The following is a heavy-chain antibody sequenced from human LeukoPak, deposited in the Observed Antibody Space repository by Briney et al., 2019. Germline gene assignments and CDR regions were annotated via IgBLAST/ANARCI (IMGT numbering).Heavy chain of an antibody. CDR1: GFTFSSYA. Sequence: PGGSLRLSCAASGFTFSSYAMSWVRQAPGKGLEWVSVISGSGGSTYYADSVKGRFTISRDNSKNTLYLQMNSLRAEDTAVYYCAKNIGSGSYYGGDYWGQGTLVTVSS. CDR2: ISGSGGST. D-gene: IGHD3-22*01. CDR3: AKNIGSGSYYGGDY. V-gene: IGHV3-23*01. J-gene: IGHJ4*02.